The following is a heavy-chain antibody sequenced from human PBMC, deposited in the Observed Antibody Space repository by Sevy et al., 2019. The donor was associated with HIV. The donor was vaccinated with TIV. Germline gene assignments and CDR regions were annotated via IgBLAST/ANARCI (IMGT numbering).Heavy chain of an antibody. J-gene: IGHJ6*02. CDR2: ISYDGSDK. D-gene: IGHD4-17*01. Sequence: GGSLRLSCTASGYTFPAFSFNWVRQAPGKGLEWVALISYDGSDKYYADSVKGRFTISRDNFKNTLYLQMNSLTTEDTAVYYCARPRANYVDHYFFYAMDVWGQGTTVTVSS. CDR1: GYTFPAFS. CDR3: ARPRANYVDHYFFYAMDV. V-gene: IGHV3-30*03.